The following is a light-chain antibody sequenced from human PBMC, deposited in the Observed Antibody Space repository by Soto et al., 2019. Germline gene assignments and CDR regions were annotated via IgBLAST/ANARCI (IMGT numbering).Light chain of an antibody. CDR2: EVT. V-gene: IGLV2-14*01. J-gene: IGLJ1*01. Sequence: LTQPASVSGSPGQTITISCTGTSSDIGGYNAVSWYQHHPGKAPKLIIYEVTHRPSGVSDRFSASKSGNTASLTISGLQAEDEADYYCNSFRVSHLYVFGTGTKVTVL. CDR1: SSDIGGYNA. CDR3: NSFRVSHLYV.